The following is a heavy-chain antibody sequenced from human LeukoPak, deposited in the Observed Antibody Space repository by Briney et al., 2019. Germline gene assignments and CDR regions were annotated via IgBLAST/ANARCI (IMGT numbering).Heavy chain of an antibody. CDR2: IIPILGIA. CDR3: ARVRTPTVSRYAVPAASFDY. Sequence: ASVKVSCKASGGTFSSYAISWVRQAPGQGLEWMGRIIPILGIANYAQKFQGRVTITADKSTSTAYMELSSLRSEDTAVYYCARVRTPTVSRYAVPAASFDYWGQGTLVTVSS. D-gene: IGHD2-2*01. V-gene: IGHV1-69*04. J-gene: IGHJ4*02. CDR1: GGTFSSYA.